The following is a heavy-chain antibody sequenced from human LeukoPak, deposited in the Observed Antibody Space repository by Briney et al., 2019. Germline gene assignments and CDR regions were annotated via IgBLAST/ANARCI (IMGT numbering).Heavy chain of an antibody. J-gene: IGHJ1*01. Sequence: PWGSLRLSCEASGFTFSHFVMSWVRQAPGKGLEWVSGITTGGRPYYADSVKGRFTISRDNSKNTVYLQMNSLRAEDTAVYWCVKNGALAVDYFHLWGPGTLVTVSS. D-gene: IGHD2-15*01. V-gene: IGHV3-23*01. CDR2: ITTGGRP. CDR3: VKNGALAVDYFHL. CDR1: GFTFSHFV.